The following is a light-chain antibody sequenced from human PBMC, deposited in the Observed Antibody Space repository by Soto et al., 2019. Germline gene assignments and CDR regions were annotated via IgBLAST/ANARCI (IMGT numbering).Light chain of an antibody. Sequence: DIVLTQSPGTLSLSPGERATLSCRASQSVSSSYLAWYQQKTGQAPRLLIYGGSSRATGIPDTFSGSGSGTELTSTISRLEPEDFTGYYCQRYGSSPPWTFGQGTQVEIK. CDR1: QSVSSSY. CDR2: GGS. V-gene: IGKV3-20*01. J-gene: IGKJ1*01. CDR3: QRYGSSPPWT.